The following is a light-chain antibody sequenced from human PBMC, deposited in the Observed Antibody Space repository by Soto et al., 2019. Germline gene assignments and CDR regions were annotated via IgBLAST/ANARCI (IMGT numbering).Light chain of an antibody. CDR2: RNN. CDR3: AAWDDSLSGVM. CDR1: SSNIRSNY. Sequence: QSVLTQPPSASGTPGQRVTISCSGSSSNIRSNYVYWYQQLPGTAPKLLIYRNNERPSGVPDRFSGSKSGTSGSLAISGLRSEDEADYYCAAWDDSLSGVMFGGGTKLTVL. J-gene: IGLJ3*02. V-gene: IGLV1-47*01.